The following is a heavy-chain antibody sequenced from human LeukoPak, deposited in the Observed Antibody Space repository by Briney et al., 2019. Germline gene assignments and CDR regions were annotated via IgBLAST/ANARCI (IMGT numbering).Heavy chain of an antibody. CDR2: IIPIFGTA. J-gene: IGHJ4*02. D-gene: IGHD3-3*01. CDR1: GGTFSSYA. CDR3: ARGGGPNYDFWSGYSH. V-gene: IGHV1-69*01. Sequence: SVKVSCKASGGTFSSYAISWVRQAPGQGLEWMGGIIPIFGTANYAQKFQGRVTITADESTSTAYMELSSLRSEDTAVYYCARGGGPNYDFWSGYSHWGQGTLVTVSS.